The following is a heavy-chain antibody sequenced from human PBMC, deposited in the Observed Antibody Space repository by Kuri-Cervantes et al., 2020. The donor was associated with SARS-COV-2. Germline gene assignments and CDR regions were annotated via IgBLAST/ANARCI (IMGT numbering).Heavy chain of an antibody. CDR3: ATGVPTRLFGEELKNDAFDT. Sequence: ASVKVSCKASGYTFTGYYMHWVRQAPGQGLEWMGWINPNSGGTNYAQKFQGWVTMTRDTSISTVYMELSRLRSDDTAVYYCATGVPTRLFGEELKNDAFDTWGQGTTVTVSS. CDR2: INPNSGGT. V-gene: IGHV1-2*04. CDR1: GYTFTGYY. J-gene: IGHJ3*02. D-gene: IGHD3-10*01.